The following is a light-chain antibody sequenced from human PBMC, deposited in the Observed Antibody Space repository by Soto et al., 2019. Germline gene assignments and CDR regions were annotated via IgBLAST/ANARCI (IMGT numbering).Light chain of an antibody. Sequence: QSALTQPPSASGSPGQSVAISCTGTGSDVGAYNYVSWYQQHPGRAPKLMIYEVSKRPSGVPARFSGSKSGNTASLTVSGLQAEDEADYYCSSYAASNNYVVFGAGTKLTVL. CDR2: EVS. CDR1: GSDVGAYNY. V-gene: IGLV2-8*01. J-gene: IGLJ2*01. CDR3: SSYAASNNYVV.